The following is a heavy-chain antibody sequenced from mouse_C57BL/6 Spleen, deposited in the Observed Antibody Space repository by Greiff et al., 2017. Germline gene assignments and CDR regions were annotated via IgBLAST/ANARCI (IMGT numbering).Heavy chain of an antibody. Sequence: QVQLQQPGAELVKPGASVKLSCKASGYTFTSYWMHWVKQRPGQGLEWIGMIHPNSGSTNYNEKFKSKATLTVDISSSTAYMQLSSLTSEDSAVYYCARDGPAGFAYWGQGTLVTVSA. D-gene: IGHD2-3*01. CDR2: IHPNSGST. J-gene: IGHJ3*01. V-gene: IGHV1-64*01. CDR1: GYTFTSYW. CDR3: ARDGPAGFAY.